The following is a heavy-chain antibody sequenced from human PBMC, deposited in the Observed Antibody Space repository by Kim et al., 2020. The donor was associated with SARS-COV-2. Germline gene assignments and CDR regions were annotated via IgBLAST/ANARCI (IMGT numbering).Heavy chain of an antibody. CDR3: ARLYCSSTSCYRDDAFDI. Sequence: KGRFTISRDNAKNSLYLQMNSLRAEDTAVYYCARLYCSSTSCYRDDAFDIWGQGTMVTVSS. J-gene: IGHJ3*02. D-gene: IGHD2-2*02. V-gene: IGHV3-11*03.